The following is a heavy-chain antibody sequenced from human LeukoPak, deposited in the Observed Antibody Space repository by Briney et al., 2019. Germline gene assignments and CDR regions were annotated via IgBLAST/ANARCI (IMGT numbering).Heavy chain of an antibody. CDR1: GYTFSNYY. CDR2: IKPSGGGT. CDR3: ARDHFDSSGYHYLLGYFEH. V-gene: IGHV1-46*01. D-gene: IGHD3-22*01. J-gene: IGHJ1*01. Sequence: ASVKVSCKASGYTFSNYYVHWVRQAPGQGLEWMGIIKPSGGGTSYALKFQGRVTLTWDTSTSTAYMELSSLRSEDTAVYYCARDHFDSSGYHYLLGYFEHWGQGTLVTVSS.